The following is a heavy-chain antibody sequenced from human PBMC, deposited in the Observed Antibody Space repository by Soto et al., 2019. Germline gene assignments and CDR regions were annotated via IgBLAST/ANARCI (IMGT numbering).Heavy chain of an antibody. D-gene: IGHD6-13*01. CDR3: ARGSSNWAYYFDF. V-gene: IGHV3-48*02. CDR1: GFTFSSYS. Sequence: EVHLVESGGGLVQPGGSLRLSCAASGFTFSSYSLNWVRQAPGKGLEWVSYITSSGTTVYYADSVRGRFTISRDNAKNSLYLQINSLRDDDTAVYYCARGSSNWAYYFDFWGQGTRVTVSS. CDR2: ITSSGTTV. J-gene: IGHJ4*02.